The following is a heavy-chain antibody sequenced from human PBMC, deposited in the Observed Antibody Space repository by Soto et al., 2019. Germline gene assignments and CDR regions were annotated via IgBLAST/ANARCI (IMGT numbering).Heavy chain of an antibody. CDR3: ARGKNSDILNGLGDWFDP. CDR2: IYHSGST. Sequence: PSETLSLTCAVSGGSISSGGYSWSWIRQPPGKGLEWIGYIYHSGSTYYNPSLKSRVTISVDRSKNQFSLKLSSVTAADTAVYYCARGKNSDILNGLGDWFDPWGQGTLVTVSS. V-gene: IGHV4-30-2*01. D-gene: IGHD3-9*01. CDR1: GGSISSGGYS. J-gene: IGHJ5*02.